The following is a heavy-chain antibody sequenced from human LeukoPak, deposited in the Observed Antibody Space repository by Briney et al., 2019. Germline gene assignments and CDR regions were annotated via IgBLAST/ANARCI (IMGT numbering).Heavy chain of an antibody. Sequence: KPSETLSLTCTVSGGSISSYYWSWIRQPPGKGLEWIGYIYYRGSTNYNPSLKSRVTISVDTSKNQFSLKLSSVTAADTAVYYCARLPIVVVVAATRGTSNYYYYGMDVWGQGTTVTVSS. J-gene: IGHJ6*02. CDR2: IYYRGST. CDR3: ARLPIVVVVAATRGTSNYYYYGMDV. V-gene: IGHV4-59*08. CDR1: GGSISSYY. D-gene: IGHD2-15*01.